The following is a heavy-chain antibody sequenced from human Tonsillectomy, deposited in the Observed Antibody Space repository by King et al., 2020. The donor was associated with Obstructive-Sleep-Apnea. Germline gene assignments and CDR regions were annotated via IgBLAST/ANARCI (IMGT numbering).Heavy chain of an antibody. V-gene: IGHV4-59*08. CDR1: GGSISSYY. J-gene: IGHJ4*02. CDR2: IYHSGST. Sequence: VQLQESGPGLVKPSETLSLTCTVSGGSISSYYWSWIRQPPGKGLEWIGYIYHSGSTNYNPSLKSRITISIDTSKNQFSLKLSSVTAADTAVYYCARDVYGSGRLDDFWGQGTLVTVSS. CDR3: ARDVYGSGRLDDF. D-gene: IGHD3-10*01.